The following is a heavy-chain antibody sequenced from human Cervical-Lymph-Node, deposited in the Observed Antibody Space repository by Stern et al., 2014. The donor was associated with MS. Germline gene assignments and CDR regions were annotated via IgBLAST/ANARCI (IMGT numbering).Heavy chain of an antibody. CDR3: ARDPDNRGCFDP. Sequence: QVQLQESGPGLVKPSGTLSLTCAVSSGSVTSGHWWIWVRQSPWKGLEWIGEIYHTGRTNYNPSLKSRVTISVDKSKNQFSLKLNSMTEADTAVYYCARDPDNRGCFDPLGQGTLVIVSS. D-gene: IGHD1-14*01. V-gene: IGHV4-4*02. CDR2: IYHTGRT. CDR1: SGSVTSGHW. J-gene: IGHJ5*02.